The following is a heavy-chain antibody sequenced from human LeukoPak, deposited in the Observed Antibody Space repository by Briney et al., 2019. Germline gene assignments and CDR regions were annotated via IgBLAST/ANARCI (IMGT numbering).Heavy chain of an antibody. CDR3: ARETSLTGYASGLGFNY. D-gene: IGHD6-19*01. CDR1: GGSVSSWY. CDR2: IYDSGNT. V-gene: IGHV4-59*02. Sequence: SETLSLTCTVSGGSVSSWYWSWIRQPPGKGLEWIGYIYDSGNTNYNPSLKSRVTISIDTSKNQFSLRLTSVTAADTATYYCARETSLTGYASGLGFNYWGQGILVTVSS. J-gene: IGHJ4*02.